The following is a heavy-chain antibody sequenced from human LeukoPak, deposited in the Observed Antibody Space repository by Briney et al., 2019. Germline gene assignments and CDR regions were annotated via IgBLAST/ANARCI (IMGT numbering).Heavy chain of an antibody. V-gene: IGHV4-31*03. CDR2: IYYSGST. J-gene: IGHJ4*02. CDR1: GGSISSGGYY. D-gene: IGHD5-12*01. CDR3: ARGTVATGNFDY. Sequence: SQTLSLTCTVSGGSISSGGYYWSWIRQHPGKGLEWIGYIYYSGSTYYNPSLKSRVTISVDTSKNQFSLKLSSVTAADTAVYYCARGTVATGNFDYWGQGTLVTASS.